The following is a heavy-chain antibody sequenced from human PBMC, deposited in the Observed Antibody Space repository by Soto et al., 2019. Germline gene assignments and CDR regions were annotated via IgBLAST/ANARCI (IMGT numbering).Heavy chain of an antibody. J-gene: IGHJ4*02. Sequence: QVQLVQSGAEVKKPGSSVKVSCKASGGTFRNYPINWVRQAPGQGLEWMGSILPIIDIPDYAQNFQARLTFTTDKXTSTAYMELRSLRSEDTAMYFCARGPLVVLNYCDSWGQGTLVTVSS. CDR3: ARGPLVVLNYCDS. CDR1: GGTFRNYP. V-gene: IGHV1-69*02. CDR2: ILPIIDIP. D-gene: IGHD2-2*01.